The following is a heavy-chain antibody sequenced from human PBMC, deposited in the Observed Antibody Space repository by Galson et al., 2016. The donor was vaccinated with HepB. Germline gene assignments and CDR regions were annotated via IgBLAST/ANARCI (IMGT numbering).Heavy chain of an antibody. Sequence: TLSLTCTVSGGSISSGDYYWSWVRQPPGKGLEWIGYIYHTGRTNYNPSLKSRVSMSADTSKNQISLKLSSVTPADTAVYYCALYVSSGYTPRDALDIWGHGTMVTVSS. V-gene: IGHV4-30-4*01. CDR3: ALYVSSGYTPRDALDI. D-gene: IGHD3-22*01. CDR2: IYHTGRT. J-gene: IGHJ3*02. CDR1: GGSISSGDYY.